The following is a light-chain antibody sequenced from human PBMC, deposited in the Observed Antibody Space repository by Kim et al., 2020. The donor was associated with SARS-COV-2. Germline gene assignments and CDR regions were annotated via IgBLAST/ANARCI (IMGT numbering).Light chain of an antibody. CDR3: SSYTSSSTRV. J-gene: IGLJ3*02. V-gene: IGLV2-14*03. CDR1: SSDVGGYNY. Sequence: GQSITISCTGTSSDVGGYNYVSWYQQHPGKAPKLMIYDVSNRPSGVSNRFSGSKSGNTACLTISGLQAEDEADYYCSSYTSSSTRVFGGGTQLTVL. CDR2: DVS.